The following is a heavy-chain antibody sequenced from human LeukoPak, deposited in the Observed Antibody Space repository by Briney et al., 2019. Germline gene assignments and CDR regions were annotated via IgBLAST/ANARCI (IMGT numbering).Heavy chain of an antibody. CDR3: ARAAGVATLDY. CDR2: ISSGGSTT. J-gene: IGHJ4*02. D-gene: IGHD5-12*01. V-gene: IGHV3-11*01. CDR1: GFTFSDYY. Sequence: GGSLRLSCAASGFTFSDYYMSRIRQAPGKGLEWVSYISSGGSTTYYADSVKGRFTISRDNAKNSLYLQMNSLRAEDTAVYYCARAAGVATLDYWGQGTLVTVSS.